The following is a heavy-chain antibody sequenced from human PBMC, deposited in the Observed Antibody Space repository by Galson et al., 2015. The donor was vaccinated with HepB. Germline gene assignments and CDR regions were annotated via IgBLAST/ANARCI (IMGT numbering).Heavy chain of an antibody. Sequence: SLRLSCAASGFTFSSYSMNWVRQAPGKGLEWVSYISSSSSTIYYADSVKGRFTISRDNAKNSLYLQMNSLRAEDTAVYYCARDEGEGWELLGSDYWGQGTLVTVSS. CDR2: ISSSSSTI. V-gene: IGHV3-48*04. CDR3: ARDEGEGWELLGSDY. D-gene: IGHD1-26*01. J-gene: IGHJ4*02. CDR1: GFTFSSYS.